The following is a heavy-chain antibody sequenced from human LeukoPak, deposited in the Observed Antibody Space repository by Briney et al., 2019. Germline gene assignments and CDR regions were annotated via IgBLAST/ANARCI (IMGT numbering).Heavy chain of an antibody. CDR2: IYYSGST. Sequence: SETLSLTCTFSGGSISSYYWSWIRQPPGKGLEWIGYIYYSGSTNYNPSLKSRVTISVDTSKNQFSLKLSPVTAADTAVYYCARTRGYPLRYFDWLSYYFDYWGQGTLVTVSS. CDR1: GGSISSYY. CDR3: ARTRGYPLRYFDWLSYYFDY. J-gene: IGHJ4*02. V-gene: IGHV4-59*01. D-gene: IGHD3-9*01.